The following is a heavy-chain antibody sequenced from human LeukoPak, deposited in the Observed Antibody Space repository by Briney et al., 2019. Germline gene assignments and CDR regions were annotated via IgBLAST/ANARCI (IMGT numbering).Heavy chain of an antibody. CDR1: GFTFSSYA. Sequence: AGGSLRLSCAASGFTFSSYAMHWVRQAPGKGLEWVAVISYDGSNKYYADSVKGRLTISRDNSKNTLYLQMNSLRAEDTAVYYCARDSNPYYYYYGMDVWGQGTTVTVSS. CDR3: ARDSNPYYYYYGMDV. V-gene: IGHV3-30-3*01. J-gene: IGHJ6*02. CDR2: ISYDGSNK. D-gene: IGHD4-11*01.